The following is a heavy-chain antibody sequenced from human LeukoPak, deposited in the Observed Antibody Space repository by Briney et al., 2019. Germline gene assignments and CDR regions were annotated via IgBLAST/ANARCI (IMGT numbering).Heavy chain of an antibody. V-gene: IGHV1-69*13. CDR1: GGTFSSYA. Sequence: GASVKVSCKASGGTFSSYAISWVRQAPGQGLEWMGGIIPIFGTANYAQKFQGRVTITADESTSAAYMELSSLRSEDTAVYYCARNLVATIFFDPWGQGTLVTVSS. CDR2: IIPIFGTA. J-gene: IGHJ5*02. D-gene: IGHD5-12*01. CDR3: ARNLVATIFFDP.